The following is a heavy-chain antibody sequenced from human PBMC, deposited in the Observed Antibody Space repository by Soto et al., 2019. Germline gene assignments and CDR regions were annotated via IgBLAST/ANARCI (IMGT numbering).Heavy chain of an antibody. CDR3: VSRLGYGYAMDV. J-gene: IGHJ6*02. CDR1: GDSIRSGGYY. V-gene: IGHV4-39*01. D-gene: IGHD5-12*01. CDR2: IYYNGNT. Sequence: ETPSLPCTVSGDSIRSGGYYWGWIRQPPGKGLEWIGSIYYNGNTYYNPSLKSRVTISRDTSRNQFSLRLSSVTAADTAVYYCVSRLGYGYAMDVWGQGTTVTVSS.